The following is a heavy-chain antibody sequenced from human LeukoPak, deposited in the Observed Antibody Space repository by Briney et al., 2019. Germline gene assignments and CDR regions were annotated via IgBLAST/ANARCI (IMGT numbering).Heavy chain of an antibody. D-gene: IGHD4-17*01. CDR2: IYYSGST. Sequence: SETLSLTCTVSGGSISSSSYYWGWIRQPPGKGLERIGSIYYSGSTYYNPSLKSRVTISVDTSKNQFSLKLSSVTAADTAVYYCANRDYGDLALGAEYFQHWGQGTLVTVSS. CDR3: ANRDYGDLALGAEYFQH. V-gene: IGHV4-39*07. J-gene: IGHJ1*01. CDR1: GGSISSSSYY.